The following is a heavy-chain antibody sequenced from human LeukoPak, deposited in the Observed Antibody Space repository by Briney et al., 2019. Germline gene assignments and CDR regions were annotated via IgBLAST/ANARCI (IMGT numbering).Heavy chain of an antibody. CDR3: ARVVDSSSPPRYYYYYYYMDV. J-gene: IGHJ6*03. D-gene: IGHD6-6*01. CDR1: GFTFSDHY. CDR2: TRNKANSYTT. V-gene: IGHV3-72*01. Sequence: GGSLRLSCAASGFTFSDHYMDWVRQAPGKGLEWVGRTRNKANSYTTEYAASVKGRFTISRDDSKNSLYLQMNSLKTEDTAVYYCARVVDSSSPPRYYYYYYYMDVWGKGTTVTVSS.